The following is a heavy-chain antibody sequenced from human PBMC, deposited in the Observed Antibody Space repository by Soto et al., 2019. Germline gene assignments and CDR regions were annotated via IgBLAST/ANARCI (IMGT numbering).Heavy chain of an antibody. V-gene: IGHV3-23*01. D-gene: IGHD3-22*01. CDR2: IIGSGGSR. J-gene: IGHJ4*02. CDR1: GFTFSSYA. CDR3: AKDQSYYYDSSGSRAEY. Sequence: EVQLLASGGGLVQPGGSLRLSCAASGFTFSSYAMTWVRQAPGKGLEWVSGIIGSGGSRDYADSVKGRFTISRDNSKNTLYLQMNSLRAEDTALYFCAKDQSYYYDSSGSRAEYWGQGTLVTVSS.